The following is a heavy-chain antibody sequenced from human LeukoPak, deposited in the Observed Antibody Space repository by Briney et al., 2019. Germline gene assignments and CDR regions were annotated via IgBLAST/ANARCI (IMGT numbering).Heavy chain of an antibody. Sequence: GGSLRLSCAASGFTCSSYTMNWVRQAPGKGLEWVSSVSSSSSSYIYYADSLRGRFTISRDNAKNSLYLQMYSLRAEDTAVYYCARVRSNWSNDHWGQGTLVTVSS. CDR3: ARVRSNWSNDH. J-gene: IGHJ4*02. V-gene: IGHV3-21*01. D-gene: IGHD6-13*01. CDR1: GFTCSSYT. CDR2: VSSSSSSYI.